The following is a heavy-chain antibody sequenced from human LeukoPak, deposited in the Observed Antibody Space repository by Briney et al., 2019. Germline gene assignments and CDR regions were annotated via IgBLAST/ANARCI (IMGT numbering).Heavy chain of an antibody. D-gene: IGHD5-12*01. Sequence: ASVKVSCKASGGTFSSYAISWVRQAPGQGLEWMGGIIPIFGTANYAQKFQGRVTMTRDTSITTAYMEVSRLTSDDTAVYYCARVSSRTGGGYDSVSTDYWGQGTLVTVSS. CDR1: GGTFSSYA. V-gene: IGHV1-69*05. J-gene: IGHJ4*02. CDR2: IIPIFGTA. CDR3: ARVSSRTGGGYDSVSTDY.